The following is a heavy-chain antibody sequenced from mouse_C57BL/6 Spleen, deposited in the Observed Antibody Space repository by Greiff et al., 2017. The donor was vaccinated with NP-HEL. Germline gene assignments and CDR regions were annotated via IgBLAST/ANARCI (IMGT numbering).Heavy chain of an antibody. Sequence: QVQLQQSGAELVKPGASVKISCKASGYAFSSYWMNWVKQRPGKGLEWIGQIYPGDGDTNYNGKFKGKATLTADKSSSTAYMQLSSLTSEDSAVYFCARSGILWDGSSSNWYFDVWGTGTTVTVSS. CDR2: IYPGDGDT. V-gene: IGHV1-80*01. CDR1: GYAFSSYW. CDR3: ARSGILWDGSSSNWYFDV. J-gene: IGHJ1*03. D-gene: IGHD1-1*01.